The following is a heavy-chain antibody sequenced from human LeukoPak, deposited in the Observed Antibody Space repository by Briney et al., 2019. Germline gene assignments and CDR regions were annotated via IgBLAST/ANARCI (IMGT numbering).Heavy chain of an antibody. CDR3: ARKRRSSLSRAFDI. CDR1: GFTFSDYY. J-gene: IGHJ3*02. Sequence: GGSLRLSCAASGFTFSDYYMSWIRQAPGKGLEWVSYISSSGSTIYYADSVKGRFTISRDNAKNSLYLQMNSLRAEDTAVYYCARKRRSSLSRAFDIWGQGTMVTVSS. CDR2: ISSSGSTI. D-gene: IGHD6-6*01. V-gene: IGHV3-11*04.